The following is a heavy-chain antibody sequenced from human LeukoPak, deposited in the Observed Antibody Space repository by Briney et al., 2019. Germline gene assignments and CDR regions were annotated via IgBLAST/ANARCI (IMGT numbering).Heavy chain of an antibody. CDR3: ARDLNRYCSGGSCYWDV. V-gene: IGHV1-8*01. J-gene: IGHJ6*04. CDR2: MNPKTDNT. CDR1: GYSFTDYD. D-gene: IGHD2-15*01. Sequence: GASVKVSCKTSGYSFTDYDIHWVRQATGQGLEWMGWMNPKTDNTEYAQKFQGRVTLTWTTSISTAYMELSSLKSEDTAVYYCARDLNRYCSGGSCYWDVWGKGTTVTVSS.